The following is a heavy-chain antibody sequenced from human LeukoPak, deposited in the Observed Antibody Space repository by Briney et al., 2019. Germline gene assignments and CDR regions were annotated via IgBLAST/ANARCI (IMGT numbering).Heavy chain of an antibody. CDR1: GFAFSSYW. CDR2: INTDGSST. CDR3: AVAVAGLYYFDY. V-gene: IGHV3-74*01. D-gene: IGHD6-19*01. Sequence: GGSLRLSCAASGFAFSSYWMHWVRQAPGKGLVWVSRINTDGSSTSYADSVKGRFTISRDNAKNTLYLQMNSLRAEDTAVYYCAVAVAGLYYFDYWGQGTLVTVSS. J-gene: IGHJ4*02.